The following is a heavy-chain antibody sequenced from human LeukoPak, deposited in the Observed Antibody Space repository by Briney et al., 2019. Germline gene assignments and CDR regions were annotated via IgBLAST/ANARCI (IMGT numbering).Heavy chain of an antibody. CDR1: GGSISSSSYY. J-gene: IGHJ4*02. Sequence: SETLSLTCTVSGGSISSSSYYWGWIRQPPGKGLEWIGSIYYSGSTYYNPSLKSRVTISVDTSKNQFSLKLSSVTAADTAVYYCARDPPRGGSYYRWSPLDYWGQGTLVTVSS. V-gene: IGHV4-39*07. CDR3: ARDPPRGGSYYRWSPLDY. CDR2: IYYSGST. D-gene: IGHD1-26*01.